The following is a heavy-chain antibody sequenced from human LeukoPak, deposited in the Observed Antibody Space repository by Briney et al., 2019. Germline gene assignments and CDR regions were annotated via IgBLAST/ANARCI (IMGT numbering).Heavy chain of an antibody. CDR1: GFTFSSYG. CDR3: ARDRSYDFWSGYSTPDY. J-gene: IGHJ4*02. D-gene: IGHD3-3*01. Sequence: PGGSLRLSCAASGFTFSSYGMHWVRQAPGKGLEWVAVIWYDGSNKYYADPVKGRFTISRDNSKNTLDLQMNSLRAEDTAVYYCARDRSYDFWSGYSTPDYWGQGTLVTVSS. CDR2: IWYDGSNK. V-gene: IGHV3-33*01.